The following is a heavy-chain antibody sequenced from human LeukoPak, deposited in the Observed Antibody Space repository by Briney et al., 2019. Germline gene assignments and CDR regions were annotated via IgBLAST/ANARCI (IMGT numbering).Heavy chain of an antibody. Sequence: GGSLRLSCAASGFTFSSYAMHWVRQAPGKGLEWVVVISYDGSNKYYADSVKGRFTISRDNSKNTLYLQMNSLRAEDTAVYYCARASISPDYYYYYMDVWGKGTTVTVSS. J-gene: IGHJ6*03. CDR1: GFTFSSYA. CDR3: ARASISPDYYYYYMDV. V-gene: IGHV3-30*01. D-gene: IGHD1-14*01. CDR2: ISYDGSNK.